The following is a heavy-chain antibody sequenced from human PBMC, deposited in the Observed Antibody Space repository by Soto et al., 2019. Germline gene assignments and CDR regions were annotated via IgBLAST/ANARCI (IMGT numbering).Heavy chain of an antibody. CDR3: ARSQGSSTSLEIYYYYYYGMDV. CDR2: IIPISDTT. CDR1: GGTFSSYA. V-gene: IGHV1-69*01. J-gene: IGHJ6*02. D-gene: IGHD2-2*01. Sequence: QVQLVQSGAEVKKAGSSVKASCKASGGTFSSYAISWVRQAPGQGLEWMGGIIPISDTTNYAQKFQGRVTITADESTSTAYMELSSLRSEDTAVYYCARSQGSSTSLEIYYYYYYGMDVWGQGTTVTVSS.